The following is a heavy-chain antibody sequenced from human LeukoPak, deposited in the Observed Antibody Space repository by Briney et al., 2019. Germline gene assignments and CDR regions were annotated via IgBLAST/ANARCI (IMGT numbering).Heavy chain of an antibody. D-gene: IGHD6-13*01. J-gene: IGHJ1*01. CDR3: AKEAVRSSIAVAGTRYFQH. CDR2: ISGSGGST. V-gene: IGHV3-23*01. CDR1: GFTFSRYG. Sequence: HSGGSLRLSCAASGFTFSRYGMSWVRQAPWKGLEWVSAISGSGGSTFYADSVKGRFTISRDNSKNTLYLQMNSLRAEDTAVYYCAKEAVRSSIAVAGTRYFQHWGQGTLVTVSS.